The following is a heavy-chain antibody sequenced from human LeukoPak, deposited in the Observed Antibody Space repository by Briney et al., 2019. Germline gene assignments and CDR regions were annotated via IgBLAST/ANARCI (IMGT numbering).Heavy chain of an antibody. J-gene: IGHJ4*02. CDR2: IIPIFGTA. CDR3: ASPEIGRTAMVAYDY. CDR1: GGTFSSYA. Sequence: ASVKVSCTASGGTFSSYAISWVRQAPGQGLEWMGGIIPIFGTANYAQKFQGRVTITADESTSTAYMELSSLRSEDTAVYYCASPEIGRTAMVAYDYWGQGTLVTVSS. D-gene: IGHD5-18*01. V-gene: IGHV1-69*13.